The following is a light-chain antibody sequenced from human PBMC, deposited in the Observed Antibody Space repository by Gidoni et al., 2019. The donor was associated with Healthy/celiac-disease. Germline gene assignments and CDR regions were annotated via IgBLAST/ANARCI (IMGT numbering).Light chain of an antibody. CDR1: QSVSSSY. CDR3: QQYGSSPGT. J-gene: IGKJ1*01. Sequence: LLSQSPGTLSLSPGERATLSCRASQSVSSSYLAWYQQKPGQAPRLLIYGASSRATGIPDRFSGSGSGTDFTLTISRLEPEDCAVYYCQQYGSSPGTFGQGTKVEIK. CDR2: GAS. V-gene: IGKV3-20*01.